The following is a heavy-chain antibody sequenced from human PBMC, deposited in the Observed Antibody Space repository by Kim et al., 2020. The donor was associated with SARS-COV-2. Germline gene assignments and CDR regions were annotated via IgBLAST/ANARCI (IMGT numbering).Heavy chain of an antibody. V-gene: IGHV1-2*02. Sequence: NGGANFAQKFEGRVTVTRDTSINTVYMDLGSLTSDDTAVYYCARSDTSSGYWGQGTLVTVSS. CDR3: ARSDTSSGY. CDR2: NGGA. D-gene: IGHD6-6*01. J-gene: IGHJ4*02.